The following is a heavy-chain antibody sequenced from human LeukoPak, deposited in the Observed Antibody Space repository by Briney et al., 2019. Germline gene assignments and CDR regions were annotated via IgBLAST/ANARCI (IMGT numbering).Heavy chain of an antibody. Sequence: SETLSLTCTVSSGSISTSNYYWSWIRQPPGKGLEWIGEINHSGSTNYNPSLKGRVTISVDTSKNQFSLKLSSVTAADTAVYYCARGGDPLLPSSSYCGGDCYGSPPLQDAFDIWGQGTMVTVSS. J-gene: IGHJ3*02. CDR2: INHSGST. D-gene: IGHD2-21*02. CDR3: ARGGDPLLPSSSYCGGDCYGSPPLQDAFDI. CDR1: SGSISTSNYY. V-gene: IGHV4-39*07.